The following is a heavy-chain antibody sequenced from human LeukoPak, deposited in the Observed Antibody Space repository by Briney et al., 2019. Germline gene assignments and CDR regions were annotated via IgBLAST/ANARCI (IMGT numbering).Heavy chain of an antibody. CDR1: GFTFNSYA. CDR2: ISASGGTT. J-gene: IGHJ5*01. V-gene: IGHV3-23*01. Sequence: GGSLRLSCAASGFTFNSYAMSWVRQAPGKGLEWVSAISASGGTTYYADSGKGRFTISRDNSENTLFLQMNSLRAEDTAVYYCAKEPREYCSSTSCPNWFDSWGQGTLVTVSS. D-gene: IGHD2-2*01. CDR3: AKEPREYCSSTSCPNWFDS.